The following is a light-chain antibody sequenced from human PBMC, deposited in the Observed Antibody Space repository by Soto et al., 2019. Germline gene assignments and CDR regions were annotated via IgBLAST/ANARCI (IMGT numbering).Light chain of an antibody. V-gene: IGLV2-14*01. CDR3: SSFTTSGTWV. J-gene: IGLJ7*01. Sequence: QSALTQPASVSGSPGQSITISCTGTSSDVGGYNYVSWYQQHAGKAPKLMISEVSDRPSGVSNRFSGSKSGNTASLTISGLQAEDEADYYCSSFTTSGTWVFGGGTQLTVL. CDR1: SSDVGGYNY. CDR2: EVS.